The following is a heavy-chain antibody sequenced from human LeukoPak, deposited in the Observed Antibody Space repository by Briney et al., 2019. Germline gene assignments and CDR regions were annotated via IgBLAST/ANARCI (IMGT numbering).Heavy chain of an antibody. Sequence: GGSLRLSCVVSRFPFSIYEMNWVRQAPGKGLEWVSNIHSSGTVKYYSDSVKGRFSISRDNAKSSLYLQMNSLRVEDPAVYYCALLTVASDFDYWGQGALVTVSS. D-gene: IGHD5-12*01. J-gene: IGHJ4*02. V-gene: IGHV3-48*03. CDR2: IHSSGTVK. CDR3: ALLTVASDFDY. CDR1: RFPFSIYE.